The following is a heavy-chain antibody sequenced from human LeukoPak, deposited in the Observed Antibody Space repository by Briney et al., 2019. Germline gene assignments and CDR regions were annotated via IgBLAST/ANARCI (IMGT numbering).Heavy chain of an antibody. J-gene: IGHJ4*02. V-gene: IGHV3-64D*06. CDR2: IRSDGSIT. D-gene: IGHD2-15*01. CDR1: GFTFSGYW. Sequence: PGGSLRLSCAASGFTFSGYWMHWVRQAPGKGLAWVSVIRSDGSITTYADSVKGRFTISRDNSKNTLYLQMSSLRAEDTAVYYCVKVGCSGGSCYPYFDYWGQGTLVTVSS. CDR3: VKVGCSGGSCYPYFDY.